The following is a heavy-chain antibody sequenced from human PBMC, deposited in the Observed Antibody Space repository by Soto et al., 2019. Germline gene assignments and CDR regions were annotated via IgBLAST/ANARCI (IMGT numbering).Heavy chain of an antibody. CDR2: IIPIFGTA. CDR1: GGTFSSYA. V-gene: IGHV1-69*13. Sequence: PGASVKVSCKASGGTFSSYAISWVRQAPGQGLEWMGGIIPIFGTANYAQKFQGRVTINADESNSTAYMELSSLRSEDTAVYYCAREKSYAAGTTYYYGMDVWGQGTTVTVSS. D-gene: IGHD6-13*01. J-gene: IGHJ6*02. CDR3: AREKSYAAGTTYYYGMDV.